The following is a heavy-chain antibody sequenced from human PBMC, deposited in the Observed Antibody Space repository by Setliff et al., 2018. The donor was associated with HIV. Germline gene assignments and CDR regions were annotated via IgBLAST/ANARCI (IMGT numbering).Heavy chain of an antibody. Sequence: SETLSLTCGVFGESLTGYYWSWIRQPPGKGLEWIGYVYTSEISNYNSSLRSRVVISLDTSKNQFSLKLGSVTAADTAVYYCARAISTPSYYYHMDVWGTGTPVTVSS. CDR1: GESLTGYY. CDR3: ARAISTPSYYYHMDV. CDR2: VYTSEIS. D-gene: IGHD3-10*01. V-gene: IGHV4-4*08. J-gene: IGHJ6*03.